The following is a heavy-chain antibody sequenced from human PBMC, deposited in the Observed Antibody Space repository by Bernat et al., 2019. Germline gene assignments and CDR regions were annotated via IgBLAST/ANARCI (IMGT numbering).Heavy chain of an antibody. J-gene: IGHJ4*02. CDR3: AKDYEILTGYYGFDY. CDR1: GFSFNSYG. V-gene: IGHV3-30*18. Sequence: QVQLVESGGGVVQPGRSLRLSCAASGFSFNSYGMHWVHQAPGKGLEWVAVISYDGSDKFYADSVKGRFTISRDNSKNTLYLQMNSLRAEDTAVYYCAKDYEILTGYYGFDYWGQGTLVTVSS. D-gene: IGHD3-9*01. CDR2: ISYDGSDK.